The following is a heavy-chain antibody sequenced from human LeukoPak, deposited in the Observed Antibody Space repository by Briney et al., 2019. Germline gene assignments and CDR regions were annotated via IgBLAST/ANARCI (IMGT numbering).Heavy chain of an antibody. V-gene: IGHV1-2*02. J-gene: IGHJ4*02. CDR1: GYTFTGYY. Sequence: GASVKVSCKASGYTFTGYYMHWVRQAPGQGLEWMGWINPHSGGTNSAQKFQGRVTMTRDTSISTAYMELSRLRSADTAVYYCARAYAYGGNLVPFDYWGQGTLVTVSS. CDR3: ARAYAYGGNLVPFDY. D-gene: IGHD4-23*01. CDR2: INPHSGGT.